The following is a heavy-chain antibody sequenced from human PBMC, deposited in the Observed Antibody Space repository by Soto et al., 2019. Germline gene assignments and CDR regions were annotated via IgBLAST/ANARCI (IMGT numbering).Heavy chain of an antibody. CDR2: ISYDGNNE. CDR3: ARDGYSGRSDGFDI. J-gene: IGHJ3*02. Sequence: QVQLVESGGGVVQPGRSLRLSCAASGFTSSAYTMHWVRQPPGKGLEWVAVISYDGNNERYTDPVKGRFTVSRDNSKSTLYLQMNSLKSEDTAVYYCARDGYSGRSDGFDIWGQGTMVTVSS. D-gene: IGHD1-26*01. V-gene: IGHV3-30-3*01. CDR1: GFTSSAYT.